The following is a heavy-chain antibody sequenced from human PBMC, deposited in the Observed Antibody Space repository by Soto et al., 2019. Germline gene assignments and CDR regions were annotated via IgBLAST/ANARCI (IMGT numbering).Heavy chain of an antibody. CDR1: GGSISSGGFY. CDR2: TSHSGST. CDR3: ARVVDIGREAYFDD. Sequence: QVQLQESGPGLVKPSQTLSLTCTVSGGSISSGGFYWGWVRQPPGEGLEWIGYTSHSGSTFYSPSLKSRISLSVDASRNQFSLRLTSVTAADAAVYYCARVVDIGREAYFDDWGQGTLVTVSS. D-gene: IGHD5-12*01. J-gene: IGHJ4*02. V-gene: IGHV4-31*03.